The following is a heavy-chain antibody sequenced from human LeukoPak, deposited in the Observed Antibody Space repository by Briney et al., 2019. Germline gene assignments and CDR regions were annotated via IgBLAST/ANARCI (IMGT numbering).Heavy chain of an antibody. CDR2: IYYSGST. CDR1: GGSISSSSYY. D-gene: IGHD3-16*01. J-gene: IGHJ4*02. CDR3: ARGGIDDY. Sequence: SSETLSLTCTVSGGSISSSSYYWGWIRQPPGKGLEWIGSIYYSGSTYYNPSLKSRVTISVATSKNQFSLKLSSVTAADTAVYYCARGGIDDYWGQGTLVTVSS. V-gene: IGHV4-39*01.